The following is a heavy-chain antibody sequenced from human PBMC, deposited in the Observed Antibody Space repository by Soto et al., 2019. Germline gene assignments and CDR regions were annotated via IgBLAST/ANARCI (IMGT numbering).Heavy chain of an antibody. CDR3: ARDLLDTAMVYYYYGMDV. V-gene: IGHV1-18*01. Sequence: ASVKVSCKASGYTFTSYGISWVRQAPGQGLEWMGWISAYNGNTNYAQKLQGRVTMTTDTSTSTAYMELRSLRSDDTAVYYCARDLLDTAMVYYYYGMDVWGQGTTVTVSS. D-gene: IGHD5-18*01. J-gene: IGHJ6*02. CDR1: GYTFTSYG. CDR2: ISAYNGNT.